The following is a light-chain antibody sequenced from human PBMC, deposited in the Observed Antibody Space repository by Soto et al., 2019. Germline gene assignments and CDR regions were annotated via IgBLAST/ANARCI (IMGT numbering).Light chain of an antibody. J-gene: IGKJ5*01. Sequence: DIQMTQSPSSLSASVGDRVTITCRASQSITNYLSWYQQKPGKAPVVLIYAASSLQSGVPSRFSGSGSGTDFTLTISSMQPEDFATYYGQQSYSTPVTFGQGTRLEIK. CDR3: QQSYSTPVT. CDR2: AAS. V-gene: IGKV1-39*01. CDR1: QSITNY.